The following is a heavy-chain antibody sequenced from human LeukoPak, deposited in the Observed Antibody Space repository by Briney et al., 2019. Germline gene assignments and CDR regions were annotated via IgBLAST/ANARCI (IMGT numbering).Heavy chain of an antibody. J-gene: IGHJ4*02. CDR2: IIPIFGTA. CDR3: ARGWLAETMVVTPYNY. V-gene: IGHV1-69*13. Sequence: SVKVSCKASGGTFSSYAISWVRQAPGQGLEWMGGIIPIFGTANYAQKFQGRVTITAVESTSTAYMEVSSLRSEDTAVYYCARGWLAETMVVTPYNYWGQGTLVTVSS. D-gene: IGHD4-23*01. CDR1: GGTFSSYA.